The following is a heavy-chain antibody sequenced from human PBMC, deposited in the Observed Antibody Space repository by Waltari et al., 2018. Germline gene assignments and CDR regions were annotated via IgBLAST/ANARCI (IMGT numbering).Heavy chain of an antibody. CDR3: ATSAGHVAIYYFHY. CDR2: ISGRDGST. D-gene: IGHD3-10*01. CDR1: GFSFRPYA. J-gene: IGHJ4*02. Sequence: EVQLLESGGGLVQPGGSLRLSCAASGFSFRPYAMSWVRQAPGKGLEWVSGISGRDGSTYYADSVKGRFTISRDNSKNTLYLQMNSLRDEDTAVYYCATSAGHVAIYYFHYWGQGTLVTVSS. V-gene: IGHV3-23*01.